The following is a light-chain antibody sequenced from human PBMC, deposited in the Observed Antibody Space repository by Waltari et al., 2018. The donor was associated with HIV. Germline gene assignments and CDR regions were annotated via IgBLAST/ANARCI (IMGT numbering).Light chain of an antibody. V-gene: IGKV4-1*01. CDR3: QQYET. CDR1: QSVLYRSNNKEY. J-gene: IGKJ1*01. Sequence: DIVMTQSPDSLAVSLGERATINCKSSQSVLYRSNNKEYLAWYQQKPGQPPKLLIYWASTRESGVPDRFSGSGSGTDFTLTISSLLAEDVAVYYCQQYETFGQGTKVEIK. CDR2: WAS.